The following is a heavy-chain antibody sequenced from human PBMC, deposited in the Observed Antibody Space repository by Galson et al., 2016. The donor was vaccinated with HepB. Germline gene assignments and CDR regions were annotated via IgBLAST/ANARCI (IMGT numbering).Heavy chain of an antibody. CDR2: IWHDGSNT. J-gene: IGHJ6*03. CDR1: GFTFGSYG. V-gene: IGHV3-33*01. CDR3: ARDTDNSGSNYLGSYYYYYYLDV. Sequence: SLRLSCAASGFTFGSYGMHWVRQAPGKGLEWVAVIWHDGSNTYYADSVKGRFTISRDNSNKMLNLQINSLRDENTAVYYCARDTDNSGSNYLGSYYYYYYLDVWGKGTMVIVSS. D-gene: IGHD1-26*01.